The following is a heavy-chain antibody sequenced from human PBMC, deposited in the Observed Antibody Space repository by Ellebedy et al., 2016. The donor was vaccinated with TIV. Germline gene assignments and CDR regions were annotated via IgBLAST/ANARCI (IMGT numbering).Heavy chain of an antibody. Sequence: SETLSLTXAVSGGSISSSGYSWSWIRQPPGKGLEWVGYIYHSGSASYNPSLKSRVTISVDRSKKQFSLKLSSVTGADTAVYDCAREVWGHWYFDLWGRGTLVTVSS. CDR1: GGSISSSGYS. CDR3: AREVWGHWYFDL. J-gene: IGHJ2*01. CDR2: IYHSGSA. V-gene: IGHV4-30-2*01. D-gene: IGHD3-16*01.